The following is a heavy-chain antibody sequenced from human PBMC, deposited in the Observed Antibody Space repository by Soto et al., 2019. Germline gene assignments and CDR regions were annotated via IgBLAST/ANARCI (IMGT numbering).Heavy chain of an antibody. D-gene: IGHD3-22*01. CDR3: ASPTYYDSSGYYLERYYYYGMDV. J-gene: IGHJ6*02. CDR1: GFTFSSYA. CDR2: ISYDGSNK. Sequence: GGSLRLSCAASGFTFSSYAMHWVRQAPGKGLEWVAVISYDGSNKYYADSVKGRFTISRDNSKNTLYLQMNSLRAEDTAVYYCASPTYYDSSGYYLERYYYYGMDVWGQGTTVTVSS. V-gene: IGHV3-30-3*01.